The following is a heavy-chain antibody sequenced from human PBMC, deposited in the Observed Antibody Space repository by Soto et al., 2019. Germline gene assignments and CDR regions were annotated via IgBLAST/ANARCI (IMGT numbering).Heavy chain of an antibody. CDR1: GDTISTGGYT. CDR2: TYHSGNP. CDR3: TRPDSASYCGGDCYLYSWFDS. D-gene: IGHD2-21*02. J-gene: IGHJ5*01. V-gene: IGHV4-30-2*01. Sequence: SETLSLTCDVSGDTISTGGYTWAWIRQPPGKALEWIGHTYHSGNPYYNPSLKSRVIISVDRSKNQFSLKVRSVTAADTAVYYCTRPDSASYCGGDCYLYSWFDSWGQGALVTVSS.